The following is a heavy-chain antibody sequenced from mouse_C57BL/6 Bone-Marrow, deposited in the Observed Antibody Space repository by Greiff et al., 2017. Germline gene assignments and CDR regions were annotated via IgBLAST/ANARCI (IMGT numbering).Heavy chain of an antibody. D-gene: IGHD1-1*01. J-gene: IGHJ2*01. V-gene: IGHV5-4*01. CDR2: ISDGGSYT. CDR3: ARDRGNYYGSSYYLDY. CDR1: GFTFSSYA. Sequence: VQLQQSGGGLVKPGGSLKLSCAASGFTFSSYAMSWVRPTPEKRLEWVATISDGGSYTYYPDNVKGRFTISRDNAKNNLYLQMSHLKSEDTAMYYCARDRGNYYGSSYYLDYWGQGTTLTVSS.